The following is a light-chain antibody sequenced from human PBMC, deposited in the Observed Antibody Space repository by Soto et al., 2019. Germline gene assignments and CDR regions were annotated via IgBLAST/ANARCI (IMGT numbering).Light chain of an antibody. CDR3: QQYGSSPLT. Sequence: DIVLTQSPGTLSLSPGERATLSCRASQSVSSSYLAWYQQKPGQAPRLLIYGASIRATGIPDRFSGSASGTDFTLTISRLEPEDFAVYYCQQYGSSPLTFGGGTKVEIK. CDR1: QSVSSSY. J-gene: IGKJ4*01. CDR2: GAS. V-gene: IGKV3-20*01.